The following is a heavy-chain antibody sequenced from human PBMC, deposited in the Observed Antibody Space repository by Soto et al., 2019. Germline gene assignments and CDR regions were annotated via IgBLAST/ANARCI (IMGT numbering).Heavy chain of an antibody. V-gene: IGHV5-51*01. CDR2: IYPGDSET. CDR1: GYSFANYW. J-gene: IGHJ4*02. Sequence: GESLKISCKASGYSFANYWIGWVCQKPGKVLEWMGVIYPGDSETTYSPSFEGQVIISVDRSRGTAFLEWSSLKASDTAMYYCARPGAPTDTVVYDFWGQGXQVT. CDR3: ARPGAPTDTVVYDF. D-gene: IGHD5-18*01.